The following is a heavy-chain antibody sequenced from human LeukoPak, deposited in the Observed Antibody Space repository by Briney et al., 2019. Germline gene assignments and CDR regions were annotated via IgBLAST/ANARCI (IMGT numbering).Heavy chain of an antibody. CDR3: ARRESTRGYSYGLGNYYYYGMDV. CDR2: IIPIFGTA. V-gene: IGHV1-69*01. J-gene: IGHJ6*02. CDR1: GCTFSSYA. Sequence: SLKVSCKASGCTFSSYAISWVRQAPGQGLEWMGGIIPIFGTANYAQKFQGRVTITADESTSTAYMELSSLRSEDTAVYYCARRESTRGYSYGLGNYYYYGMDVWGQGTTVTVSS. D-gene: IGHD5-18*01.